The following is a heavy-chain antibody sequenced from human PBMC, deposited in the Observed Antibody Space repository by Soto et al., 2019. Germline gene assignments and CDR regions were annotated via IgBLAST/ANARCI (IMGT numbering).Heavy chain of an antibody. CDR1: GDSISSYY. Sequence: SETLSLTCNVSGDSISSYYWSWIRQPAGKGLEWIGRIYTSGSTNYNPSLKSRVTMSVDTSKNQFSLKLSSVTAADTAVYYCARSVPAAINNWCDPCGQGTLVTVS. D-gene: IGHD2-2*01. CDR2: IYTSGST. J-gene: IGHJ5*02. CDR3: ARSVPAAINNWCDP. V-gene: IGHV4-4*07.